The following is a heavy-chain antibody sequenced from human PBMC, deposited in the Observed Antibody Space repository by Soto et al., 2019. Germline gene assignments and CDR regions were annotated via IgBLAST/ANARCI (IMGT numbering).Heavy chain of an antibody. CDR2: IKRDGSTT. Sequence: PGGSLSLSCAASGFTFSDYWMHWVRQAPGKGLEWVSRIKRDGSTTNYADSVKGRFTISRDNAKNTLYLEMNSLRVEDTAVYYCATTSTYYDSSGYPRPYFDYWGQGTLVTVSS. CDR1: GFTFSDYW. J-gene: IGHJ4*02. CDR3: ATTSTYYDSSGYPRPYFDY. D-gene: IGHD3-22*01. V-gene: IGHV3-74*01.